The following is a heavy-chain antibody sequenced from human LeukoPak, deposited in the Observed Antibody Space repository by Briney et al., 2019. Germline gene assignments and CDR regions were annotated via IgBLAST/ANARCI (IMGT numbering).Heavy chain of an antibody. CDR2: ISGSGAYT. Sequence: GRSLRLSCTGSGYTFSTYAMSWVRQAPGKGLEWVSTISGSGAYTFYADSVKGHFTISRDSSQNTVFLQMNSLIPGDTAVYYCATEYYGAYKYWGQGTLVTVSS. D-gene: IGHD4-17*01. V-gene: IGHV3-23*01. CDR1: GYTFSTYA. J-gene: IGHJ4*02. CDR3: ATEYYGAYKY.